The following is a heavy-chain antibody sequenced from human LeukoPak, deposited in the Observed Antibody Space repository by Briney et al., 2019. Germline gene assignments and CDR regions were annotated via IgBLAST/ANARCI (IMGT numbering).Heavy chain of an antibody. V-gene: IGHV4-61*02. CDR1: GGSISSGNYY. D-gene: IGHD3-22*01. J-gene: IGHJ1*01. CDR2: IYTGGST. Sequence: SQTLSLTCTVSGGSISSGNYYWSWIRQPAGKGLEWIGRIYTGGSTTYNPSLKSRLTMSVDTSKNQFSLKLSSVAAADTAIYYCASEGRYYDSSGYEYFQHWGQGTLVTVSS. CDR3: ASEGRYYDSSGYEYFQH.